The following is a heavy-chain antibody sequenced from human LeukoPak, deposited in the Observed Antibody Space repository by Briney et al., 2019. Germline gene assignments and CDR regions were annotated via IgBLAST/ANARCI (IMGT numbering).Heavy chain of an antibody. CDR3: AKATSVTTLFDY. D-gene: IGHD4-17*01. CDR1: GFTFANYV. CDR2: TSPDEGLK. J-gene: IGHJ4*02. Sequence: GGSLRLSCAASGFTFANYVTHWVRQAPGKGLEWVAVTSPDEGLKFYGDSVKGRFTISRDNSKNTLYLQMNSLRVEDTAVYYCAKATSVTTLFDYWGQGTLVTVSS. V-gene: IGHV3-30*04.